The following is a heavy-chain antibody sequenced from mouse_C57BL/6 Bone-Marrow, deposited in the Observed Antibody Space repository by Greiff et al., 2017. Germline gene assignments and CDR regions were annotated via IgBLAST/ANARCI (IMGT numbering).Heavy chain of an antibody. CDR1: GYTFTDYY. CDR2: IFPGSGST. D-gene: IGHD1-1*01. Sequence: VQLQQSGPELVKPGASVKISCKASGYTFTDYYINWVKQRPGQGLEWIGWIFPGSGSTYYNEKFKGKATLTVDTSSSTAYMLLSSLTSEDSAVYFCARSSYGRNFDYWGQGTTLTVSS. CDR3: ARSSYGRNFDY. V-gene: IGHV1-75*01. J-gene: IGHJ2*01.